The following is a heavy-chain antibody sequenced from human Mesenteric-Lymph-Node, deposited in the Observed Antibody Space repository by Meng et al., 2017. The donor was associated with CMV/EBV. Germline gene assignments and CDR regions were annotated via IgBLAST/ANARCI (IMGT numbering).Heavy chain of an antibody. CDR3: AKAGGYGSGSYYNFDY. J-gene: IGHJ4*02. CDR1: GFTFSDYA. CDR2: ISIVGTYT. Sequence: GGSLRLSCTVSGFTFSDYAMSWVRHVPGKGLEWVSSISIVGTYTYFADSVKGRFTISRDNTGNTLYLQMDSLRAEDTAVYYCAKAGGYGSGSYYNFDYWGQGTLVTVSS. D-gene: IGHD3-10*01. V-gene: IGHV3-21*01.